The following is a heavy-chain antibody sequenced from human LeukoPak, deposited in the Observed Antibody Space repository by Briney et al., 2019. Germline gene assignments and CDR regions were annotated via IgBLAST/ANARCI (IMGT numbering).Heavy chain of an antibody. D-gene: IGHD1-20*01. CDR1: GFTFSSYE. J-gene: IGHJ5*02. CDR3: ARYDWNDGNWFDP. Sequence: GGSLRLSCAASGFTFSSYEMNWVRQAPGKGLEWVSYISSSGSTIYYADSVKGRFTISRDNAKNSLYLQMNSLRAEDTAVYYCARYDWNDGNWFDPWGQGTLVTVSS. V-gene: IGHV3-48*03. CDR2: ISSSGSTI.